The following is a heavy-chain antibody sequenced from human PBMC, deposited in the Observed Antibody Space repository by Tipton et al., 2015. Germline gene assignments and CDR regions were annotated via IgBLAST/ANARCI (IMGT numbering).Heavy chain of an antibody. V-gene: IGHV3-33*08. Sequence: SLRLSCEASGVALNFYPMTWVRQAPGKGLEWVAVIWYDGSNEHYADSVKGRFTISRDNSNNTLYLQMNSLRVEDTGVYYCARDYFFDSWGQGTLVIASS. CDR2: IWYDGSNE. J-gene: IGHJ4*02. CDR1: GVALNFYP. CDR3: ARDYFFDS.